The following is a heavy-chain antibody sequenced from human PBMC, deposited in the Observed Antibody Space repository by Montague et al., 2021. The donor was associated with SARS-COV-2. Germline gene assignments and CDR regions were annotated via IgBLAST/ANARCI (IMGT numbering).Heavy chain of an antibody. Sequence: SLRLSCAASGFTFTHYEMNWVRQAPGKGLEWVSYISSSGSIIYYADSVKGRFTISRDVAKNSLYLQMSSLRAGDTAVYYCARDREYCSSASCYDIYYGMDVWGLGTTVTVSS. V-gene: IGHV3-48*03. J-gene: IGHJ6*02. CDR1: GFTFTHYE. D-gene: IGHD2-2*01. CDR2: ISSSGSII. CDR3: ARDREYCSSASCYDIYYGMDV.